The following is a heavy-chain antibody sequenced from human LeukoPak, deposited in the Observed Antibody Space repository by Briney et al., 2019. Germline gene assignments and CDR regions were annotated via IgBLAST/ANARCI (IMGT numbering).Heavy chain of an antibody. V-gene: IGHV4-4*02. CDR2: IYHSGST. Sequence: SETLSLTCTVSGDSISNFYWSWVRQPPGKGLEWIGEIYHSGSTNYNPSLKSRVTISVDKSKNQFSLKLSSVTAADTAVYYCARVPGVAGDNWFDPWGQGTLVTVSS. CDR3: ARVPGVAGDNWFDP. J-gene: IGHJ5*02. CDR1: GDSISNFY. D-gene: IGHD6-19*01.